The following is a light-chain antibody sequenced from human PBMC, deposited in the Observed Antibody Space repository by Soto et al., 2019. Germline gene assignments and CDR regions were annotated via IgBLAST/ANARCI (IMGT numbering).Light chain of an antibody. CDR3: TSYAGSESDV. Sequence: QSALTQPPSVSGSPGQSVAISCTGTSSDVGGYNYVSWYQQHPGKAPRLMIYDVTKRPSGVPDRFSGSKSGNTASLTVSGLQAEDEADYYCTSYAGSESDVFGSGTKVTVL. V-gene: IGLV2-8*01. CDR1: SSDVGGYNY. CDR2: DVT. J-gene: IGLJ1*01.